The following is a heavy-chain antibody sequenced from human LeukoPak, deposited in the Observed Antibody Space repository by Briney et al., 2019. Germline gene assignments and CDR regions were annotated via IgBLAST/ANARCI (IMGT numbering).Heavy chain of an antibody. CDR3: ARAWGCSGGSCPSDF. V-gene: IGHV4-59*01. J-gene: IGHJ4*02. CDR2: AYYSGST. Sequence: HSETLSLTCTVFDGATSYNYWTWIRQPPGKGLEWIGYAYYSGSTIYNPSLKSRVTISVDTSENHFSLNLNSVTAADTAVYYCARAWGCSGGSCPSDFWGQGTLVTVSS. D-gene: IGHD2-15*01. CDR1: DGATSYNY.